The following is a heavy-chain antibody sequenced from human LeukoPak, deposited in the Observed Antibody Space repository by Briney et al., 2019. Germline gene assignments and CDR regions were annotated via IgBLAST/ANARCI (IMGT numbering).Heavy chain of an antibody. J-gene: IGHJ4*02. CDR3: TKVYYGSGSYSHLDY. Sequence: GGSLRLSCAASGFTFSTFAMSWVRQTPGKGLEWVSTISASGGSTYYADSVKGRFTISRDNSKNTLYLQMNGLRAEDTAVYYCTKVYYGSGSYSHLDYWGQGTLVTVSS. CDR2: ISASGGST. D-gene: IGHD3-10*01. V-gene: IGHV3-23*01. CDR1: GFTFSTFA.